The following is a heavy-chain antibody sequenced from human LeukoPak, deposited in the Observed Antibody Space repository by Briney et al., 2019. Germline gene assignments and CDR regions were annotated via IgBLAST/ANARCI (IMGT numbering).Heavy chain of an antibody. CDR2: IYYSGST. CDR3: ARGTYDFWSGYYTDTRYYFDY. CDR1: GGSISSSSYY. D-gene: IGHD3-3*01. V-gene: IGHV4-39*01. Sequence: SETLSLTCTVSGGSISSSSYYWGWIRQPPGKGLEWIGSIYYSGSTYYNPSLKSRVTISVDTSKNQFSLKLSSVTAADTAVYYCARGTYDFWSGYYTDTRYYFDYRGQGTLVTVSS. J-gene: IGHJ4*02.